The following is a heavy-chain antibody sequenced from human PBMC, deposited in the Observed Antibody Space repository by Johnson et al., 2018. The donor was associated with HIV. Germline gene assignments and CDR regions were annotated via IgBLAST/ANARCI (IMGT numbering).Heavy chain of an antibody. D-gene: IGHD5-24*01. J-gene: IGHJ3*02. CDR2: IKQDGSEK. CDR1: GFTFSDYY. CDR3: AREVRRWLQFDAFDI. Sequence: VQLVESGGGLVKPGGSLRLSCAVSGFTFSDYYMSWIRQAPGKGLEWVANIKQDGSEKYYVDSVKGRFTISRDNAKNSLYLQMNSLRAEDTAVYYCAREVRRWLQFDAFDIWGQGTMVTVSS. V-gene: IGHV3-7*01.